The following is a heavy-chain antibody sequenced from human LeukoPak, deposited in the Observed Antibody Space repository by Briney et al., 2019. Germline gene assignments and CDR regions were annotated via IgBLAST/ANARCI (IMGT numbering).Heavy chain of an antibody. J-gene: IGHJ3*02. Sequence: GGSLRLSCAASGFTFSSHSMTWVRQAPGKGLEWVSSISSSSNYIYYADSVKGRFTISRDNAKNSLYLQMNSLRAEDTAVYYCAKDQDPNYYDSNGYYFGAFDIWGQGTMVTVSS. CDR1: GFTFSSHS. CDR3: AKDQDPNYYDSNGYYFGAFDI. CDR2: ISSSSNYI. V-gene: IGHV3-21*04. D-gene: IGHD3-22*01.